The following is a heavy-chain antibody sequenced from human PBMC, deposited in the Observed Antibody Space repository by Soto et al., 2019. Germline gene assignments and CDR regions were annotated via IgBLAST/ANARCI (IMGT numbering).Heavy chain of an antibody. Sequence: GESPMIPCQGFGYTFPDFWIGWVRELPGKGLEWKGIIYPGDTYTRGGPSFQPPLTIPVNKSASTAYQQWNILKASVTAMYYGAKHSSNFRHYDCAMDAWGQGTTVTVSS. CDR1: GYTFPDFW. V-gene: IGHV5-51*01. J-gene: IGHJ6*02. D-gene: IGHD6-19*01. CDR3: AKHSSNFRHYDCAMDA. CDR2: IYPGDTYT.